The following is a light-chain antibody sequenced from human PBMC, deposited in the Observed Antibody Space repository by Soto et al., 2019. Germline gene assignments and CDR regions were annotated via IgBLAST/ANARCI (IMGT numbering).Light chain of an antibody. CDR2: EGT. CDR3: CSYGGSSTYVV. V-gene: IGLV2-23*01. J-gene: IGLJ2*01. Sequence: QSALTQPASVSGSPGQSITISCTGTSSDVGSYNLVSWYQRHPGKAPKLMIYEGTKRPSGVSNRFSGSKSGNTASLTISGLQAEDEADYYCCSYGGSSTYVVFGGGTKLTVL. CDR1: SSDVGSYNL.